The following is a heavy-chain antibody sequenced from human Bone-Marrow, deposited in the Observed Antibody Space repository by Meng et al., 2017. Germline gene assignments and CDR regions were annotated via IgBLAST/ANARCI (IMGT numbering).Heavy chain of an antibody. D-gene: IGHD3-22*01. V-gene: IGHV3-33*01. J-gene: IGHJ3*02. CDR1: GFTFSSYG. CDR2: IWYDGSNK. CDR3: ARSNVGDTMIVVVIGKAAFDI. Sequence: GESLKISCAASGFTFSSYGMHWVRQAPGKGLEWVAVIWYDGSNKYYADSVKGRFTISRDNSKNTLYLQMNSLRAEDTAVYYCARSNVGDTMIVVVIGKAAFDIWGQGTMVTVSS.